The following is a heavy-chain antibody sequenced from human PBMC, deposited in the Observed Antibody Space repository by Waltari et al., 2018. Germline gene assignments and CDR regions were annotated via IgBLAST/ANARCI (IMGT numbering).Heavy chain of an antibody. V-gene: IGHV3-74*01. J-gene: IGHJ6*02. CDR1: GLPSSRYC. Sequence: EEQLVESGVGLAQPGESLSLSCAASGLPSSRYCMAWVRQSSGRGLVWVSRSNSDGSSTTDADSVKGRFTISRDNAKNTLYVQMNRLRAEDTAVYYCARVATKTYSSPVPGRPYYYGMDVWGQGTTVTVSS. CDR2: SNSDGSST. D-gene: IGHD6-19*01. CDR3: ARVATKTYSSPVPGRPYYYGMDV.